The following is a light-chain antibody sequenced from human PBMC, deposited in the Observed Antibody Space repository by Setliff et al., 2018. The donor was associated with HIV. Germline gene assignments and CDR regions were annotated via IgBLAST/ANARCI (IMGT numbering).Light chain of an antibody. CDR1: SSDIGSWNF. CDR3: CSNTGSNTYV. Sequence: QSALAQPASVSGSPGQSITISCTGSSSDIGSWNFVSWYQQYPGKAPKLMIYQATKRPSGVSNRFSGSKSGNTASLTISGLQAEDEADYYCCSNTGSNTYVFGSGTKVTVL. V-gene: IGLV2-23*01. J-gene: IGLJ1*01. CDR2: QAT.